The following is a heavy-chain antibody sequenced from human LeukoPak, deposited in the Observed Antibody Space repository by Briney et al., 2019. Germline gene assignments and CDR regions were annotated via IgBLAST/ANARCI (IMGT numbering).Heavy chain of an antibody. CDR2: IYYTGST. D-gene: IGHD1-26*01. V-gene: IGHV4-59*01. CDR3: ARFMGATNGFDI. Sequence: PSETLSLTCTVSGGSISSYYWSWIRQPPGKGLEWIGYIYYTGSTNYSPSLRSRVTISVDTSKNQFSLKLSSVTAADTAVYYCARFMGATNGFDIWGQGTMVTVSS. J-gene: IGHJ3*02. CDR1: GGSISSYY.